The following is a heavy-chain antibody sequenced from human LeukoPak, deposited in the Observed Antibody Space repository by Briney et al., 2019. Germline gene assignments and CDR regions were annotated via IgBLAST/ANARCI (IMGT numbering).Heavy chain of an antibody. CDR2: IYYSGST. Sequence: SETLSLTCTVSGGSISSSSYYWGWIRQPPGKGLEWIGSIYYSGSTYYNPSLKSRVSIILDTSNIQLSLNVRSVTAADTAVYYCARRAGDWAVNWIDPWGQGTLVTVSS. J-gene: IGHJ5*02. CDR3: ARRAGDWAVNWIDP. D-gene: IGHD2-21*02. CDR1: GGSISSSSYY. V-gene: IGHV4-39*01.